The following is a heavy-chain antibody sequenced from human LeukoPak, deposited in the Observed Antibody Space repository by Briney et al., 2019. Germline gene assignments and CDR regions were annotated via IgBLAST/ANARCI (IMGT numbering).Heavy chain of an antibody. Sequence: SETLSLTCTVSGYSISSGYYWGWIRQPPGKGLEWIGSIYHSGSTYYNPSLKSRVTISVDTSKNQFSLKLSSVTAADTAVYYCARPPFYCSSTSCYSYWGQGTLVTVSS. CDR2: IYHSGST. V-gene: IGHV4-38-2*02. CDR1: GYSISSGYY. D-gene: IGHD2-2*01. CDR3: ARPPFYCSSTSCYSY. J-gene: IGHJ4*02.